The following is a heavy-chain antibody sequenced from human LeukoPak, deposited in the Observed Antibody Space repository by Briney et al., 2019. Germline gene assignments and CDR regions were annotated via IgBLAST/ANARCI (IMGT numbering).Heavy chain of an antibody. CDR1: GYTFTSYG. CDR2: ISAYNGNT. D-gene: IGHD6-13*01. J-gene: IGHJ6*02. CDR3: ARKGNGWQQLVYYYYYGMDV. Sequence: ASVKVSCKASGYTFTSYGISWVRQAPGQGLEWMGWISAYNGNTNYAQKLQGRVTMTTDTSTSTAYMELRSLRSDDTAVYYCARKGNGWQQLVYYYYYGMDVWGQGTTVTVSS. V-gene: IGHV1-18*01.